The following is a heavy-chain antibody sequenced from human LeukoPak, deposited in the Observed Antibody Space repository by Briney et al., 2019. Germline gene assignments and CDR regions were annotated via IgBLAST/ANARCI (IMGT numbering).Heavy chain of an antibody. CDR3: ARLGYYDSSGRDY. J-gene: IGHJ4*02. Sequence: PSETLSLTCTVSGGPISSYYWSWIRQPPGKGLEWIGYIYYSGSTNYNPSLKSRVTISVDTSKNQFSLKLSSVTAADTAVYYCARLGYYDSSGRDYWGQGTLVTVSS. D-gene: IGHD3-22*01. V-gene: IGHV4-59*08. CDR2: IYYSGST. CDR1: GGPISSYY.